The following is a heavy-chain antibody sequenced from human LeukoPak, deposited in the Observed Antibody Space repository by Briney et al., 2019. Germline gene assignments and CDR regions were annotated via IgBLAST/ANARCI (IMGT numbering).Heavy chain of an antibody. V-gene: IGHV4-34*01. CDR2: INHSGST. CDR1: TGSFSCYY. D-gene: IGHD3-10*01. CDR3: ARNRADGSGTYYERNPLNFDS. Sequence: SETLSLTCAVYTGSFSCYYCAWIRQPPGKGLEWIGEINHSGSTNCNPSLKSRITLSVDTSKNQFSLKVGSVTAADTAIYYCARNRADGSGTYYERNPLNFDSWGQGTLVTVSS. J-gene: IGHJ4*01.